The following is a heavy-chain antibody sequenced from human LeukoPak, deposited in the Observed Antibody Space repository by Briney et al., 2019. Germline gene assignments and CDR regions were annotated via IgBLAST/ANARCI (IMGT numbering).Heavy chain of an antibody. CDR3: ASSSSWSSFMDY. CDR2: INRSGST. V-gene: IGHV4-34*01. CDR1: GGSFSGYY. Sequence: SETLSLTCAVYGGSFSGYYWTCIRQPPGKGLEWIGEINRSGSTNYNPSLKSRVTISIDTSKNQFSLKLNSVTAADTAVYYCASSSSWSSFMDYWGQGTLVTVSS. J-gene: IGHJ4*02. D-gene: IGHD6-13*01.